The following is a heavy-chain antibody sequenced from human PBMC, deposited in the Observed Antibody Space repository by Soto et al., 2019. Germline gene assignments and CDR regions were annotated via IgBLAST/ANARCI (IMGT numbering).Heavy chain of an antibody. Sequence: SETLSLTCTVSGGSISSYYWSWIRQPPGKGLEWIGYIYYSGSTNYNPSLKSRVTISVDTSKNQFSLKLSSVTAADTAVYYCATSVRNGNAPTNNWFDHWGQGTLGTFS. V-gene: IGHV4-59*01. CDR2: IYYSGST. CDR1: GGSISSYY. J-gene: IGHJ5*02. CDR3: ATSVRNGNAPTNNWFDH. D-gene: IGHD1-1*01.